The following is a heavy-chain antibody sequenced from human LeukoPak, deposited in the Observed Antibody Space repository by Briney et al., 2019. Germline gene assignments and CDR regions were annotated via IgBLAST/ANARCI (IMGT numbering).Heavy chain of an antibody. D-gene: IGHD3-22*01. CDR3: ARLGQNSGYYGIFEY. J-gene: IGHJ4*02. V-gene: IGHV4-39*01. CDR2: IYYSGST. Sequence: SETLSLTCTVSGGSISSSSYYWGWIRQPPGKGLEWIGSIYYSGSTYYNPSLKSRVTISVDTSKNQFSLKLSSVTAADTAAYYCARLGQNSGYYGIFEYWGQGTLVTVSS. CDR1: GGSISSSSYY.